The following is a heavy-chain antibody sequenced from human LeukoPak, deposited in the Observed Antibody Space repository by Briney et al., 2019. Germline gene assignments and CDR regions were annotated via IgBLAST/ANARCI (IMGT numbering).Heavy chain of an antibody. CDR3: TSVYCSGGSCYPNLPDY. D-gene: IGHD2-15*01. J-gene: IGHJ4*02. Sequence: TGGSLRFSCTGPGFTSGNYGMSWGRQAPGQGLGWVGLIRSKTDGGTVVYAASVTGRFTISRDDSKSIAYVQMNSLTTEDRAVYYCTSVYCSGGSCYPNLPDYWGQGTLVTVSS. CDR1: GFTSGNYG. CDR2: IRSKTDGGTV. V-gene: IGHV3-49*04.